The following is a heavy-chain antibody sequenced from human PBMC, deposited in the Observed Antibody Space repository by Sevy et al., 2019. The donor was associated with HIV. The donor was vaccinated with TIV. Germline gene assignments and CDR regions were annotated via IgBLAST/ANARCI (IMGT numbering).Heavy chain of an antibody. CDR1: GGSISSSSYY. D-gene: IGHD2-2*02. CDR3: ARRVGYCSSTSCYSYFDY. J-gene: IGHJ4*02. Sequence: SETLSLTCTVSGGSISSSSYYWGWIRQPPGKGLEWIGSIYYSGSTYYNPSLKIRVTISVDTSKNQFSLKLSSVTAADTAVYYCARRVGYCSSTSCYSYFDYWGQGTLVTVSS. V-gene: IGHV4-39*01. CDR2: IYYSGST.